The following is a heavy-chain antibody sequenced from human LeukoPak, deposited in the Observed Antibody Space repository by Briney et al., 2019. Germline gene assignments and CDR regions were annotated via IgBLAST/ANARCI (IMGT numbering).Heavy chain of an antibody. CDR3: ARLYCSSTSCSVWFDP. CDR2: IIPILGIA. D-gene: IGHD2-2*01. J-gene: IGHJ5*02. Sequence: SVKVSCKASGGTFSSYAISWVRQAPGQGLEWIGRIIPILGIANYAQKFQGRVTITADKSTSTAYMELSSLRSEDTAVYYCARLYCSSTSCSVWFDPWGQGTLVTVSS. V-gene: IGHV1-69*04. CDR1: GGTFSSYA.